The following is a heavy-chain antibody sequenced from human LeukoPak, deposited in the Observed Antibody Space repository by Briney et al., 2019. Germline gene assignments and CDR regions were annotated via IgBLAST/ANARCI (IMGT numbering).Heavy chain of an antibody. Sequence: ASVKVSCKASGYTFTCYYMHWVRQAPGQGLEWMGWINPNSGGTNYAQKFQGRVTMTRDTSISTAYMELSRLRSDDTAVYYCAISIVVVPAAWTDAFDIWGQGTMVTVSS. CDR2: INPNSGGT. V-gene: IGHV1-2*02. D-gene: IGHD2-2*01. CDR1: GYTFTCYY. J-gene: IGHJ3*02. CDR3: AISIVVVPAAWTDAFDI.